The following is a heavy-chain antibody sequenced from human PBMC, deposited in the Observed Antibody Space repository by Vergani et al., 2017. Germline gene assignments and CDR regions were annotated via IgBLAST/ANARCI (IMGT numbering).Heavy chain of an antibody. Sequence: QVHLVESGGGVVQPGRSLRLSCVVSGFTSSYYCMHWVRQAPGKGLDWVALISYDGTQKYYANSVKGRFTISRDNTKSTLYLQMNSLRTEETAVYYCATKSCGTPGCQIEYCREWGKGTMVTVSS. J-gene: IGHJ1*01. V-gene: IGHV3-30*03. D-gene: IGHD1-1*01. CDR1: GFTSSYYC. CDR3: ATKSCGTPGCQIEYCRE. CDR2: ISYDGTQK.